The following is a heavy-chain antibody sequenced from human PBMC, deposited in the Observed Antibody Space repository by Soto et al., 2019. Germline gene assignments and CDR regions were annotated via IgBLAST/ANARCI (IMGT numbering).Heavy chain of an antibody. J-gene: IGHJ6*02. Sequence: PGGSLRLSCAASGFTFSSYEMNWVRQAPGKGLEWVSYISSSGSTIYYADSVKGRFTISRDNAKNSLYLQMNSLRAEDTAVYYCARGTSLPEPVNYYYYYYGMDVWGQGTTVTVSS. V-gene: IGHV3-48*03. CDR2: ISSSGSTI. D-gene: IGHD4-4*01. CDR1: GFTFSSYE. CDR3: ARGTSLPEPVNYYYYYYGMDV.